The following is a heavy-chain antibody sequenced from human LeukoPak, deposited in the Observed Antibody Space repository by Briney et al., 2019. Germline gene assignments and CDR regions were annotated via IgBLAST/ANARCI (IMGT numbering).Heavy chain of an antibody. Sequence: GASVKVSCKASGYTFTSYGSSWVRQAPGQGLEWMAWINPDSGDSYSAPKLQGRVIMTRDTSISTASMEVSWLTSDDTAVYSCATGVATAFTYWGQGPLVTVSS. V-gene: IGHV1-2*02. CDR1: GYTFTSYG. CDR3: ATGVATAFTY. CDR2: INPDSGDS. J-gene: IGHJ4*02. D-gene: IGHD5-12*01.